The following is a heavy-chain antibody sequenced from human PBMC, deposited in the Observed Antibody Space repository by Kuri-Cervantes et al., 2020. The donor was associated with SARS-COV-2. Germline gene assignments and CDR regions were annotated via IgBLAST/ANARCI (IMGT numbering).Heavy chain of an antibody. V-gene: IGHV4-38-2*01. CDR1: GYSISSGYY. J-gene: IGHJ4*02. CDR2: IYRSGSI. Sequence: SETLSLTCAVSGYSISSGYYWGWIRQPPGKGLEWIGSIYRSGSIYYNPSLKSRVTISVDTSKNQFSLKLSSVTAADTAVYYCARQGGYSSSSLDYWCQGTLVTVSS. D-gene: IGHD6-6*01. CDR3: ARQGGYSSSSLDY.